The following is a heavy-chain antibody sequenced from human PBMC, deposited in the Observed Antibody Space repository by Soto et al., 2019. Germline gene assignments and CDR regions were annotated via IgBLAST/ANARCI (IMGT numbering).Heavy chain of an antibody. CDR2: IIPIIGTA. CDR3: ARGGVEVVATSGFDY. D-gene: IGHD3-16*02. V-gene: IGHV1-69*01. J-gene: IGHJ4*02. CDR1: GGTFNNYA. Sequence: QVQLVQSGAEVKKPGSSVKVSCKASGGTFNNYAISWVRQAPGQGLEWMGGIIPIIGTADYAHKFQGRLAISADESTGTTFMELSSLRSEDTAIYYCARGGVEVVATSGFDYWGQGTMVTVSS.